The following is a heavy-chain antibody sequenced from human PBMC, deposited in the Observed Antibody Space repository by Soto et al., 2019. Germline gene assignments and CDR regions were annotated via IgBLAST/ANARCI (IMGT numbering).Heavy chain of an antibody. CDR3: ARADCTGAYCYSWPFNYGVDV. CDR2: IWYDGSNK. CDR1: GFTFNTYG. V-gene: IGHV3-33*08. D-gene: IGHD2-15*01. Sequence: QVQLVESGGGVVQPGGSLRLSCTTSGFTFNTYGMHWVRQAPGKGLEWVAIIWYDGSNKYYADSVKGRFTISRDNSKNKLYLQMNSLRAEDTDLYYCARADCTGAYCYSWPFNYGVDVWGQGTTVTVSS. J-gene: IGHJ6*02.